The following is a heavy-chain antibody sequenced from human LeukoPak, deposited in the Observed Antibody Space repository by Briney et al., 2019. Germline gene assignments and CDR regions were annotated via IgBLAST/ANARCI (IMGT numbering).Heavy chain of an antibody. CDR2: SSSSSSYI. J-gene: IGHJ4*02. Sequence: PGGSLRLSCAASGFTFSSYSMNWVRQAPGKGLEWVSSSSSSSSYIYYADSVKGRFTISRDNAKNSLYLQMNSLRAEDTAVYYCASSTGAYGAPGYSSSWYAKDWYYFDYWGQGTLVTVSS. D-gene: IGHD6-13*01. CDR3: ASSTGAYGAPGYSSSWYAKDWYYFDY. CDR1: GFTFSSYS. V-gene: IGHV3-21*01.